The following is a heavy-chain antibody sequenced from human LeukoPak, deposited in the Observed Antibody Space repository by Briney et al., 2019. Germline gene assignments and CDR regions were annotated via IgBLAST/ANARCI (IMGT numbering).Heavy chain of an antibody. CDR2: IKSKTHGGTT. Sequence: GGSLRLSCAASGFTFSNAWMSWVRQAPGKGLEWVGRIKSKTHGGTTDYAAPVKGRFTISRDDSKNTLYLQMNSLKTEDTAVYYCTTWGGLNLAARPGRGYYYYYYMDVWGKGTTVTVSS. V-gene: IGHV3-15*01. CDR1: GFTFSNAW. D-gene: IGHD6-6*01. J-gene: IGHJ6*03. CDR3: TTWGGLNLAARPGRGYYYYYYMDV.